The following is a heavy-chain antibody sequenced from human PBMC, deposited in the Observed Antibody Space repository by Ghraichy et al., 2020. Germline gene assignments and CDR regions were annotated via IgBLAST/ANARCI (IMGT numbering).Heavy chain of an antibody. CDR2: ISYDGNTE. D-gene: IGHD2-21*01. CDR1: GFTFKIYA. Sequence: GESLNISCAASGFTFKIYAMHWVRQAPGKGLEWVAVISYDGNTESYADSVKGRFTISRDNSKNTLYLQMNSLRADDTALYYCASLILPSQNFDYWGPGTLVTVSS. CDR3: ASLILPSQNFDY. J-gene: IGHJ4*02. V-gene: IGHV3-30-3*01.